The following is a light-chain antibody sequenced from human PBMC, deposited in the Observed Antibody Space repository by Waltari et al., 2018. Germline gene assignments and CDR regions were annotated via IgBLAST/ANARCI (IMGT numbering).Light chain of an antibody. Sequence: QSALTQPASVSGSPGHSITSSCTGTSSDVGCYNLVSWYQQHPDKAPKLIVYEVIDRRSGVSPRFSDSKSGNTDCLTISGLQAEDEADYYCCSYAGRNIWVFGGGTKVTVL. CDR3: CSYAGRNIWV. J-gene: IGLJ3*02. V-gene: IGLV2-23*02. CDR2: EVI. CDR1: SSDVGCYNL.